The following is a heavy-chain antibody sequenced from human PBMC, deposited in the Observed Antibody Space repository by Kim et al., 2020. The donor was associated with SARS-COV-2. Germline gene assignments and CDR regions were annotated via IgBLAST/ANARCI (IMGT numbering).Heavy chain of an antibody. V-gene: IGHV3-23*01. D-gene: IGHD1-1*01. J-gene: IGHJ4*02. CDR3: AKDRGSTTDGYFDY. Sequence: ADSVKGRFTISRDNSKNTLYLQMNSLRAEDTAVYYCAKDRGSTTDGYFDYWGQGTLVTVSS.